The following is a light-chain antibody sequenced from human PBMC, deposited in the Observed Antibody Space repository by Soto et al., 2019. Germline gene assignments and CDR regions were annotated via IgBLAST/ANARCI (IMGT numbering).Light chain of an antibody. Sequence: EIVMTQSPATLSLSPGERATLSCRASQSVSSNLAWYQPKPGQAPRLLIYGASTRATGIPARFSGSGSGTEFTLTISSLQSEDFAVYYCQQYNNWPRTFGQGTKVEIK. CDR1: QSVSSN. J-gene: IGKJ1*01. CDR3: QQYNNWPRT. CDR2: GAS. V-gene: IGKV3-15*01.